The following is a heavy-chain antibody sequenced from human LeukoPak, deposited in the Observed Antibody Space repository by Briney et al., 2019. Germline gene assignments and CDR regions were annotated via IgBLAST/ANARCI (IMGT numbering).Heavy chain of an antibody. D-gene: IGHD3-3*01. CDR3: AKDPTGGYDFWSGYYFHPHYFDY. CDR2: ISAYNGNT. Sequence: ASVKVSCKASGYTFTSYGISWVRQAPGQGLEWMGWISAYNGNTNYAQKLQGRVTMTTDTSTSTAYMELRSLRSDDTAVYYCAKDPTGGYDFWSGYYFHPHYFDYWGQGTLVTVSS. J-gene: IGHJ4*02. CDR1: GYTFTSYG. V-gene: IGHV1-18*01.